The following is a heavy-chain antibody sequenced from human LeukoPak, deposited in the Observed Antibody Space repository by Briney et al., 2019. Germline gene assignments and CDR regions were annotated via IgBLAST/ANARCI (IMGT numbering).Heavy chain of an antibody. Sequence: GSLRLSCAASGFTFSNNWMTWVRQAPGKGLEWVANIKQDGSEEYYVDSVKGRFTISRDNAKNSLYLQMNSLRAEDTAVYYCARDGAVAGRYYFDYWGQGILVTVSS. J-gene: IGHJ4*02. CDR1: GFTFSNNW. V-gene: IGHV3-7*01. D-gene: IGHD6-19*01. CDR3: ARDGAVAGRYYFDY. CDR2: IKQDGSEE.